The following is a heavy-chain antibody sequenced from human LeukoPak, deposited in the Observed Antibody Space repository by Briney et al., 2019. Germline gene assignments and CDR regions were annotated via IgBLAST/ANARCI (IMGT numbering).Heavy chain of an antibody. J-gene: IGHJ4*02. D-gene: IGHD6-19*01. V-gene: IGHV3-21*01. CDR1: GFTFSSYA. Sequence: PGGSLRLSCAASGFTFSSYAMSWVRQAPGKGLEWVSSISSSSSYIYYADSVKGRFTISRDNAKNSLYLQMNSLRAEDTAVYYCARAIIYSSGWSFDYWGQGTPVTVSS. CDR2: ISSSSSYI. CDR3: ARAIIYSSGWSFDY.